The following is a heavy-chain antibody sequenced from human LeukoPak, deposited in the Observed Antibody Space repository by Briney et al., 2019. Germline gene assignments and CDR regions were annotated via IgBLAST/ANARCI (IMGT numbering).Heavy chain of an antibody. CDR2: IIPIFGTA. J-gene: IGHJ5*02. Sequence: VASVKVSCKASGGTFSSYAISWVRQAPGQGLEWMGGIIPIFGTANYAQKFQGRVTITTDESTSTAYMELSSLRSEDTAVYYCALYCGGDCYSSWFDPWGQGTLVTVSS. V-gene: IGHV1-69*05. D-gene: IGHD2-21*02. CDR1: GGTFSSYA. CDR3: ALYCGGDCYSSWFDP.